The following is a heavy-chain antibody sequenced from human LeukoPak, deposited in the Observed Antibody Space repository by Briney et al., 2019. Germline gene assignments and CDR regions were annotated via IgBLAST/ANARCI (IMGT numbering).Heavy chain of an antibody. Sequence: GGSLRLSCTASGFTFGDYAMSWFRQAPGKGLEWVGFIRSKAYGGTTEYAASVKGRFTISREDPKSIAYLQMNSLKTEDTAVYYCTRDLNGDYGFAFDIWGQGTMVTVSS. V-gene: IGHV3-49*03. CDR1: GFTFGDYA. D-gene: IGHD4-17*01. CDR2: IRSKAYGGTT. CDR3: TRDLNGDYGFAFDI. J-gene: IGHJ3*02.